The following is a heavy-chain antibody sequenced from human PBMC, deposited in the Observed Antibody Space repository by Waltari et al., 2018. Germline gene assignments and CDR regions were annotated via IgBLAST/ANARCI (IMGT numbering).Heavy chain of an antibody. CDR3: ARRRWGDSGSYTFDY. V-gene: IGHV4-39*01. D-gene: IGHD1-26*01. J-gene: IGHJ4*02. CDR2: IYYSGST. Sequence: QLQLQESGPGLVKPSETLSLTCTVSGGSISSSSYYWGWLRQPPGKGLEWIGSIYYSGSTYYNPSLKSRVTISVDTSKNQFSLKLSSVTAADTAVYYCARRRWGDSGSYTFDYWGQGTLVTVSS. CDR1: GGSISSSSYY.